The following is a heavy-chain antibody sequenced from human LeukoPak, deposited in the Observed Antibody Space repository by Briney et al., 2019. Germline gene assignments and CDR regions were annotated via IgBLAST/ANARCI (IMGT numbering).Heavy chain of an antibody. CDR2: IYYSGST. CDR1: GGSISSSSYY. Sequence: PSETLSLTCTVSGGSISSSSYYWGWIRQPPGKGLEWIGSIYYSGSTYYNPSLKSRVTISVDTSKNQFSLKLSSVTAADTAVYYCAREAVGWSGYYVGTDYYYYMDVWGKGTTVTVSS. CDR3: AREAVGWSGYYVGTDYYYYMDV. J-gene: IGHJ6*03. V-gene: IGHV4-39*07. D-gene: IGHD3-3*01.